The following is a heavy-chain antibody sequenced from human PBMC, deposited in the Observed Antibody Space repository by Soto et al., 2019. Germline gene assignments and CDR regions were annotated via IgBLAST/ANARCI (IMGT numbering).Heavy chain of an antibody. CDR3: ARDQNARFCNGGSCYFYSGMDV. J-gene: IGHJ6*02. CDR2: ISYDGNNK. V-gene: IGHV3-30-3*01. Sequence: QVQLVESGGGVVQPGGSLTLSCAASGFTFNTYSVHWVRQAPDKGLEWVSVISYDGNNKHYAVSVAGRFTISRDNSNNTLYLQMHSVRGEDTAVYYCARDQNARFCNGGSCYFYSGMDVWGQGTTVTVSS. D-gene: IGHD2-15*01. CDR1: GFTFNTYS.